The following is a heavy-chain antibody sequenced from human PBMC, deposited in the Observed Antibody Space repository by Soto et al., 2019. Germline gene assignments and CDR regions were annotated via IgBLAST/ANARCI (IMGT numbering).Heavy chain of an antibody. CDR2: IIPIFGTA. CDR3: ARGVAAAGSPVS. CDR1: GGTFSSYA. Sequence: SVEVSCKASGGTFSSYAISWVRQAPGQGLEWMGGIIPIFGTANYAQKFQGRVTITADESTSTAYMELSSLRSEDTAVYYCARGVAAAGSPVSWGQGTLVTVSS. J-gene: IGHJ5*02. D-gene: IGHD6-13*01. V-gene: IGHV1-69*13.